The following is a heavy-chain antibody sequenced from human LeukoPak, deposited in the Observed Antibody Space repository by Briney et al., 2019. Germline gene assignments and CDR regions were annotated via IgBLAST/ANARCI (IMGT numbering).Heavy chain of an antibody. Sequence: GGSLRLSCAASGFTFSNYNMNWVRQAPGKGLEWVSSIGSSSTYMYYADSVKGRFTISRDNAKNSLYLQMNSLRAEDTAVCYCARDRSAITMVRGVMNYWGQGTLVTVSS. CDR2: IGSSSTYM. V-gene: IGHV3-21*01. CDR3: ARDRSAITMVRGVMNY. CDR1: GFTFSNYN. J-gene: IGHJ4*02. D-gene: IGHD3-10*01.